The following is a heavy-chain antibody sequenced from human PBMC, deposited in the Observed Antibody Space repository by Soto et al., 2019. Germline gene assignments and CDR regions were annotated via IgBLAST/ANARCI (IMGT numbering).Heavy chain of an antibody. CDR3: GWGGGYLRSDAFDI. CDR1: GYTFTGYY. V-gene: IGHV1-2*04. Sequence: QVQLVQSGAEVKKPGASVKVSCKASGYTFTGYYMHWVRQAPGQGLEWMGWINPNSGGTNYAQKCRGWGPRTRDTSTGTASMGLSRLGAEDTAVYYWGWGGGYLRSDAFDIWGQGTMVTVSS. D-gene: IGHD3-10*01. J-gene: IGHJ3*02. CDR2: INPNSGGT.